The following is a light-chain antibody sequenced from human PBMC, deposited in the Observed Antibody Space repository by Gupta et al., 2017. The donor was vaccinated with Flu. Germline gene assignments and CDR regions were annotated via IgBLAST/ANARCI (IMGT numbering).Light chain of an antibody. CDR3: QQYGSSPPYT. Sequence: IVLTQSPSTLSLSPGQRATLSCKSSRGISNNYLAWYQQKPGQAPRLLIFSASSRATGIPDRFSSSGCGTDFSLTISSREPEDFAVYYCQQYGSSPPYTFGQGTKLEIK. CDR2: SAS. V-gene: IGKV3-20*01. CDR1: RGISNNY. J-gene: IGKJ2*01.